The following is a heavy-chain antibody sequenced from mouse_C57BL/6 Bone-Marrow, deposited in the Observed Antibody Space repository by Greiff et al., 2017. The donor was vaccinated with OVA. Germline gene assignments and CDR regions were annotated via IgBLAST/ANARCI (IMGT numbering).Heavy chain of an antibody. V-gene: IGHV5-12*01. CDR1: GFTFSDYY. Sequence: EVQVVESGGGLVQPGGSLKLSCAASGFTFSDYYMYWVRQTPEKRLEWVAYISNGGGSTYYPDTVKGRFTISRDNAKNTLYLQMSRLKSEDTAMYYCARFPGYFDYWGQGTTLTVSS. CDR2: ISNGGGST. J-gene: IGHJ2*01. CDR3: ARFPGYFDY.